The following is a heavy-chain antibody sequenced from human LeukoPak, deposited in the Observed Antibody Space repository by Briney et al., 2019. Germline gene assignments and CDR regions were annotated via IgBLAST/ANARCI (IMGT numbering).Heavy chain of an antibody. Sequence: ASEKVSCKASGHAFTCFYMHWVRQASGQGLEWMGMINPTGDSTGYALQFQGRVTMTRDTSASTVYLELNSLRSEDTVCCQWSAETRRYDSSCSRLRGYYMDVWGKGTTVTVSS. CDR2: INPTGDST. V-gene: IGHV1-46*01. CDR3: SAETRRYDSSCSRLRGYYMDV. D-gene: IGHD3-22*01. CDR1: GHAFTCFY. J-gene: IGHJ6*03.